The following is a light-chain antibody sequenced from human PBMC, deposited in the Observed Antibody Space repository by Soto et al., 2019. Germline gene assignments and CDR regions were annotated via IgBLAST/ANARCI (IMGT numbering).Light chain of an antibody. V-gene: IGKV3-15*01. Sequence: EIVMTQSPATLSVSPGERATLSCRARQSISTNLAWYRQKPGQGPRLLIYGASIRATGIPARFSGSGSGTEFTLTISSLQSEDFAVYYCQQYNNWPWTFGQGTKVEIK. CDR2: GAS. J-gene: IGKJ1*01. CDR3: QQYNNWPWT. CDR1: QSISTN.